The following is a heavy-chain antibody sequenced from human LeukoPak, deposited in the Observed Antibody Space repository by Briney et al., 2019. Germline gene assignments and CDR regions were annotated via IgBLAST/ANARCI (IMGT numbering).Heavy chain of an antibody. V-gene: IGHV3-30*03. Sequence: GRSLRLSYAASGFTFSSYGMHWVRQAPGKGLEWVAVISYDGSNKYYADSVKGRFTISRDNSKNTLYLQMNSLRAEDTAVYYCARINWNYVGAFDIWGQGTMVTVSS. CDR1: GFTFSSYG. D-gene: IGHD1-7*01. J-gene: IGHJ3*02. CDR2: ISYDGSNK. CDR3: ARINWNYVGAFDI.